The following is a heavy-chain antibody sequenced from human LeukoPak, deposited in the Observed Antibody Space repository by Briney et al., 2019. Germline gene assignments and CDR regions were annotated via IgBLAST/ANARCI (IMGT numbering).Heavy chain of an antibody. CDR3: ARVGYCSGGSCYSGSGLRYFDL. J-gene: IGHJ2*01. D-gene: IGHD2-15*01. V-gene: IGHV6-1*01. CDR2: TYYRSKWYN. Sequence: SQTLSLTCAFSGDSVSSNSAAWNWIRQSPSRGLEWLGRTYYRSKWYNDYAVSVKSRITINPDTSKNQFSLQLNSVTPEDTAVYYCARVGYCSGGSCYSGSGLRYFDLWGRGTLVTVSS. CDR1: GDSVSSNSAA.